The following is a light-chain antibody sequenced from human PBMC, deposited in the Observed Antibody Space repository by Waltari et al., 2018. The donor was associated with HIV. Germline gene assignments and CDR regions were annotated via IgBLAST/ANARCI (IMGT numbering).Light chain of an antibody. Sequence: QSALTQPASVSVSPGQSITISCTGTSSNVGSDDLVSWYQQHPGEAPKPIIYEVTKRPSGVSNRFSGSKSGNTASLTISGLQAEDEADYYCCSCPRSGIRYVFGTGTKVTVL. J-gene: IGLJ1*01. CDR1: SSNVGSDDL. V-gene: IGLV2-23*02. CDR2: EVT. CDR3: CSCPRSGIRYV.